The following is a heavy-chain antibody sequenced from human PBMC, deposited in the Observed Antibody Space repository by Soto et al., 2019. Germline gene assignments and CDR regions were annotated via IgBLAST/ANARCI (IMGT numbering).Heavy chain of an antibody. CDR3: ARVPRGLSGDYNSALSDAFDI. J-gene: IGHJ3*02. CDR1: GGSISSGGYY. CDR2: IYYSGST. Sequence: QVQLQESGPGLVKPSQTLSLTCTVSGGSISSGGYYWSWIRQHPGKGLEWIGYIYYSGSTYYNPFLKSQVTISVDTAKKQLSRKLRSVPAADTVVYYCARVPRGLSGDYNSALSDAFDIWGQGTMVTVSS. V-gene: IGHV4-31*01. D-gene: IGHD4-17*01.